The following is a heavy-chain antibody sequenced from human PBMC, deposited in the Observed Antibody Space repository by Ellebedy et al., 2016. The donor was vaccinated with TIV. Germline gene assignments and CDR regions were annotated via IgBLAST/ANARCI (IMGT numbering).Heavy chain of an antibody. V-gene: IGHV3-64D*06. D-gene: IGHD2-2*01. CDR3: VKMGYCSSISCYHAFDI. Sequence: GESLKISXAASGFTFSNHWMSWVRQAPGKGLEYVSAISSNGGSTYYADSVKGRFTISRDNSKNTLYLQMSSLRAEDTAVYYCVKMGYCSSISCYHAFDIWGQGTMVTVSS. CDR1: GFTFSNHW. CDR2: ISSNGGST. J-gene: IGHJ3*02.